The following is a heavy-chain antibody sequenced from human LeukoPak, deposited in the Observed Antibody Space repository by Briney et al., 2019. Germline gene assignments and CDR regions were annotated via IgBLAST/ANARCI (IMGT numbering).Heavy chain of an antibody. CDR3: ARLKVVVATSAYFDY. J-gene: IGHJ4*02. Sequence: GEYLKISCKGSGYSFTSYWIGWVRQMPGKGLEWMRIIYPGDSDTRYGPSFQGQVTISADKSISTAYLQWSSLKASDTAMYYFARLKVVVATSAYFDYCGQGALVSVSS. V-gene: IGHV5-51*03. CDR1: GYSFTSYW. D-gene: IGHD2-2*01. CDR2: IYPGDSDT.